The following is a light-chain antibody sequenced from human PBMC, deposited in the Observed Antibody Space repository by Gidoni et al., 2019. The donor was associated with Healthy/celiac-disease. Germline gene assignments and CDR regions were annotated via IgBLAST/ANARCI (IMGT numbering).Light chain of an antibody. V-gene: IGLV1-47*01. CDR1: SSTIGSNY. Sequence: HSALTQPLSASGTPGQSVPISCSGSSSTIGSNYVYWYQQLPGTAPKLLIYRNNHRPSGVPDRFSGSKSGTSASLAISGLRSEDEADYYCAAWNDSLSGRVFGGGTKLTVL. J-gene: IGLJ2*01. CDR2: RNN. CDR3: AAWNDSLSGRV.